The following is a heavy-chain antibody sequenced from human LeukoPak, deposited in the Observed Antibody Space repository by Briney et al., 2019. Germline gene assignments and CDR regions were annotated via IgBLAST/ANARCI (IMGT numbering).Heavy chain of an antibody. Sequence: GGSLRLSCAASGFTFSRYAMSWVRQAPGKGLEWVSGMSGSGGTTYYADSVQGRFSISRDNSKNTLSLQMNSLTTDDTATYYCARGTMLQLVPCLDYWGQGTLVTVSS. CDR2: MSGSGGTT. V-gene: IGHV3-23*01. CDR3: ARGTMLQLVPCLDY. J-gene: IGHJ4*02. CDR1: GFTFSRYA. D-gene: IGHD6-13*01.